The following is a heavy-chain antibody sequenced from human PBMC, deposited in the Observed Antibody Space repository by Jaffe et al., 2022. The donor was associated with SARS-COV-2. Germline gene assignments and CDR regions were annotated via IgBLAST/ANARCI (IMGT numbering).Heavy chain of an antibody. J-gene: IGHJ5*02. V-gene: IGHV1-18*01. CDR3: ARGGCANTTCYFRFDP. D-gene: IGHD2-2*01. Sequence: QVQLVQSGPEVKKPGASVKVSCKASGYIFNKYGIIWVRQAPGQGLEWLGWISAYSGNTTYAQSFQGRVTMTADTSTSTVYMDLRSLRSDDTAVYYCARGGCANTTCYFRFDPWGQGTLVTVSS. CDR1: GYIFNKYG. CDR2: ISAYSGNT.